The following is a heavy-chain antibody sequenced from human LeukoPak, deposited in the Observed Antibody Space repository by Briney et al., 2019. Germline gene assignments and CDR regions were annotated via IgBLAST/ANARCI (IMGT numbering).Heavy chain of an antibody. Sequence: ASETLSLTCTVSGGSISSITYYWGWIRQPPGKGLEWIGSIYYSGSTYYSPSLKSRVTASVDTSTNQFSLTLSSVPAADTAVYYCARHAGMTIASFSFDSWGQGTLVTVSS. CDR2: IYYSGST. V-gene: IGHV4-39*01. CDR3: ARHAGMTIASFSFDS. CDR1: GGSISSITYY. D-gene: IGHD4/OR15-4a*01. J-gene: IGHJ4*02.